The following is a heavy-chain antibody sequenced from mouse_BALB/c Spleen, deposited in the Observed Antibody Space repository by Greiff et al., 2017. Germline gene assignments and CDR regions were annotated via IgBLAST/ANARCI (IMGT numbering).Heavy chain of an antibody. V-gene: IGHV1-9*01. CDR3: TGGGIYYDH. Sequence: QVQLKESGAELMKPGASVKISCKATGYTFSSYWIEWVKQRPGHGLEWIGEILPGSGSTNYNEKFKGKATFTADTSSNTAYMQLSSLTSEDSAVYDCTGGGIYYDHWGQGTTLTVSS. CDR2: ILPGSGST. CDR1: GYTFSSYW. J-gene: IGHJ2*01.